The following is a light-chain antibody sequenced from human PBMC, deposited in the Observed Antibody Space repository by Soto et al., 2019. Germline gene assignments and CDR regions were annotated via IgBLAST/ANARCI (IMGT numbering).Light chain of an antibody. CDR1: SNYIGDYHY. V-gene: IGLV2-11*01. CDR3: FSYAGGYTFV. CDR2: DVT. Sequence: QSALAQPRSVSGSPGQSVTISCTGTSNYIGDYHYVSWYQQHPGKAPKLMLFDVTKRPSGVPDRFSGSKSGNTASLTISGLQAEDDADYYCFSYAGGYTFVFGTGTKLTVL. J-gene: IGLJ1*01.